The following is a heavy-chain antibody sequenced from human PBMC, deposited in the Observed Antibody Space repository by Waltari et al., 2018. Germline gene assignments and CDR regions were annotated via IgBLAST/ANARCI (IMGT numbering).Heavy chain of an antibody. CDR2: MKTRTGDGTR. CDR1: GFTFRDAW. Sequence: EVQLVESGGGLVKPGGSLRLSCVGSGFTFRDAWMNWVRQAPGKGLEWVDRMKTRTGDGTRDYTAPVEGRFTISRDDSKNTLYLQMNSLKTEDTAVYYCTTDLRYCSGGSCFARDYWGQGTLVTVSS. CDR3: TTDLRYCSGGSCFARDY. J-gene: IGHJ4*02. V-gene: IGHV3-15*01. D-gene: IGHD2-15*01.